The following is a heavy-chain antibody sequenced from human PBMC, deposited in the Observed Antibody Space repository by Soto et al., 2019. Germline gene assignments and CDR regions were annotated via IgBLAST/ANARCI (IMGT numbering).Heavy chain of an antibody. CDR3: ARDQGMAGAGDY. CDR1: GYTFSTYA. D-gene: IGHD6-19*01. J-gene: IGHJ4*02. V-gene: IGHV1-3*01. Sequence: QVQLVQSGAEVKKPGASVKVSCNASGYTFSTYAMHWVRQAPGQRLEWMGWINAGNGNRKYSQKFQGRVTITRDTSSSTAYMELSSLRSEDTALYYCARDQGMAGAGDYWGQGTLVTVSS. CDR2: INAGNGNR.